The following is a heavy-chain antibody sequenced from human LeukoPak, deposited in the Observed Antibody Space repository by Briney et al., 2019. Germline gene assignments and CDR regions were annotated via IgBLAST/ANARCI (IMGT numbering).Heavy chain of an antibody. V-gene: IGHV4-59*01. CDR3: ARWRNWNYPLDY. Sequence: SETLSLTCTVSGGSISSYYWSWIRQPPGKGLEWIGYIYYSGSTNYNPSLKSRVTISVDTSKNQFSLKLSSVTAADTAVYYRARWRNWNYPLDYWGQGTLVTVSS. CDR1: GGSISSYY. J-gene: IGHJ4*02. CDR2: IYYSGST. D-gene: IGHD1-7*01.